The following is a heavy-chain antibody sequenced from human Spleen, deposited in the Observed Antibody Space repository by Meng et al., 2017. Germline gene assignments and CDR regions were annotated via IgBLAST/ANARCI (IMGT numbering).Heavy chain of an antibody. CDR1: GFTFSSYG. CDR3: AREHDFWSGYSVGYGMDV. CDR2: IWYDGSNK. V-gene: IGHV3-33*01. D-gene: IGHD3-3*01. J-gene: IGHJ6*02. Sequence: GESLKISCAASGFTFSSYGMHWVRQAPGKGLEWVAVIWYDGSNKYYADSVKGRFTISRDNSKNTLYLQMNSLRAEDTAVYYCAREHDFWSGYSVGYGMDVWGQGTMVTVSS.